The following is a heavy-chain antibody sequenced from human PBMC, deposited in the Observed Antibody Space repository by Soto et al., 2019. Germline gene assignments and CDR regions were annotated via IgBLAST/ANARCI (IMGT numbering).Heavy chain of an antibody. V-gene: IGHV1-69*01. CDR2: ITPLFETT. CDR1: GVTINSFA. D-gene: IGHD3-10*01. CDR3: ARDYCGFLVE. Sequence: QVQLVQSGAEVQKPGSSVKVSCKASGVTINSFAVTWVRQAPGQGFQWLGGITPLFETTNYAQNFQGRVTITADESTTTSDMELRGLASENTAVYYCARDYCGFLVEWGQRTLVIVTS. J-gene: IGHJ4*02.